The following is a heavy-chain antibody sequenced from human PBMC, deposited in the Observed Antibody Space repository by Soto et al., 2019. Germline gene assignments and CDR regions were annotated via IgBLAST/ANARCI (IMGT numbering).Heavy chain of an antibody. V-gene: IGHV1-69*13. CDR1: GGTFSSYA. J-gene: IGHJ6*02. D-gene: IGHD1-26*01. CDR2: VFPLFGTA. CDR3: AIRYSGSYYGIGDD. Sequence: SVKVSCKASGGTFSSYAIRWVRQAPGQGLEWVGGVFPLFGTANYAQKFQGRVTITADESTSTAYLGLCSLRSEDTAVYYCAIRYSGSYYGIGDDWG.